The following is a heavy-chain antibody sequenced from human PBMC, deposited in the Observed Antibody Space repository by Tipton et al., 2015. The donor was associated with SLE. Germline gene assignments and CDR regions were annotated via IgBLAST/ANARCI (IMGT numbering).Heavy chain of an antibody. CDR3: ARDTTFKLDY. CDR2: IKQDGGEK. Sequence: SLRLSCAASGFSFNNYWMTWVRQPSGKGLEWVANIKQDGGEKLYVDSVKGRFTISRDNAKNLLYLEVNDLRAEDTAIYFCARDTTFKLDYWGQGVQVTVSS. V-gene: IGHV3-7*01. D-gene: IGHD2/OR15-2a*01. CDR1: GFSFNNYW. J-gene: IGHJ4*02.